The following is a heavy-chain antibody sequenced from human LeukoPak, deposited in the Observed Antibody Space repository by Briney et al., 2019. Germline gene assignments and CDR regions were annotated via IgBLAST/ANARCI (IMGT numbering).Heavy chain of an antibody. CDR1: GYTFTSYG. J-gene: IGHJ5*02. V-gene: IGHV1-18*01. CDR2: ISAYNGNT. Sequence: ASVKVSCKASGYTFTSYGISWVRQAPGQGLEWMGWISAYNGNTNYAQKLQGRVTMTTDTSTSTAYMELRSLRSDDTAVYYCARGDPDCSGGSCYQFDPWGQGTLVTVSS. D-gene: IGHD2-15*01. CDR3: ARGDPDCSGGSCYQFDP.